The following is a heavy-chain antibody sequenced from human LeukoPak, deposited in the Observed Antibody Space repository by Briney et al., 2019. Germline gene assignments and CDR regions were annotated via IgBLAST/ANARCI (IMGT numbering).Heavy chain of an antibody. J-gene: IGHJ4*02. V-gene: IGHV1-69*13. D-gene: IGHD2-15*01. CDR3: ASGVAPGQLDY. CDR1: GGTFSSYA. CDR2: IIPIFGTA. Sequence: ASVKVSCKASGGTFSSYAISWVRQAPGQGLEWMGGIIPIFGTANYAQKFQGRVTITADESTSTAYMELSSLRSDDTAVRYCASGVAPGQLDYWGPGTRVTVSS.